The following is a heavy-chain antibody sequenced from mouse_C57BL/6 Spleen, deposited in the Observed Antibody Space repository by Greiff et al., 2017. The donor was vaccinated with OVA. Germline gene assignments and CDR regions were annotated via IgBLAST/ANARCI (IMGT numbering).Heavy chain of an antibody. D-gene: IGHD2-2*01. Sequence: QVQLQQSGAELVRPGASVKLSCKASGYTFTDYYINWVKQRPGQGLEWIARIYPGSGNTYYNEKFKGKATLTAEKSSSTAYMQLSSLTSEDSAVYFCARTEDYGYDGDDYWGQGTTLTVSS. CDR2: IYPGSGNT. CDR1: GYTFTDYY. CDR3: ARTEDYGYDGDDY. J-gene: IGHJ2*01. V-gene: IGHV1-76*01.